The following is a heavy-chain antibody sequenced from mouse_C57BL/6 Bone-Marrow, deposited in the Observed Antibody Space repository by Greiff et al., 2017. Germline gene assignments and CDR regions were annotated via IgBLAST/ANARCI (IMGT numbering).Heavy chain of an antibody. J-gene: IGHJ2*01. CDR2: IRNKANGYTT. CDR3: ARYPRGYFDY. V-gene: IGHV7-3*01. CDR1: GFTFTDYY. D-gene: IGHD1-1*02. Sequence: EVQLVESGGGLVQPGGSLSLSCAASGFTFTDYYMSWVRQPPGKALEWLGFIRNKANGYTTEYSASVKGRFTISRDNSQSILYLQMNALRAEDSATYYCARYPRGYFDYWGQGTTLTVSS.